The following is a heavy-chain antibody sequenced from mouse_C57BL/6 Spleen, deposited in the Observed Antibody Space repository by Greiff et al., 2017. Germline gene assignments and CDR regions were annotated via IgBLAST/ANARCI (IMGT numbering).Heavy chain of an antibody. CDR2: IYPGNGDP. Sequence: QVQLKQSGAELVRPGASVKMSCKASGYTFTSYNMHWVKQTPRQGLEWIGAIYPGNGDPSYNQKFKGKATLTVDKSSSTAYMQLSSLTSEDSAVYFCARTHYSNYVDAMDYWGQGTSVTVSS. CDR1: GYTFTSYN. D-gene: IGHD2-5*01. V-gene: IGHV1-12*01. J-gene: IGHJ4*01. CDR3: ARTHYSNYVDAMDY.